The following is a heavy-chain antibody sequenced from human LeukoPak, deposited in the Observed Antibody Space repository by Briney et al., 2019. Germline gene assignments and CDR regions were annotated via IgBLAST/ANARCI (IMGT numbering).Heavy chain of an antibody. D-gene: IGHD1-26*01. CDR3: ASEMNNGRSD. CDR1: GFTFDDYA. V-gene: IGHV3-9*01. Sequence: PGGPLRLSCAASGFTFDDYAMHWVRQAPGKGLEWVSGISWNSGSIGYADSVKGRFTISRDNTKNSLYLQMNSLRAEDTAVYYCASEMNNGRSDWGQGTLVTVSS. J-gene: IGHJ4*02. CDR2: ISWNSGSI.